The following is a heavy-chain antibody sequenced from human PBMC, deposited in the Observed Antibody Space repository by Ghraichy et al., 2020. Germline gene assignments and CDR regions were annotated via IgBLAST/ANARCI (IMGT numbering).Heavy chain of an antibody. D-gene: IGHD3-3*01. CDR2: IYHNGRT. CDR3: ARDQEWRAISSGLDP. J-gene: IGHJ5*02. CDR1: GDSLNNYY. V-gene: IGHV4-59*01. Sequence: SETLSLTCTVSGDSLNNYYWSWIRQPPGKGLEWIGSIYHNGRTKYNPSLKSRVTMSVDTSKNQFSLSLTSVTAAATAVFYCARDQEWRAISSGLDPWGQGTLVSVSP.